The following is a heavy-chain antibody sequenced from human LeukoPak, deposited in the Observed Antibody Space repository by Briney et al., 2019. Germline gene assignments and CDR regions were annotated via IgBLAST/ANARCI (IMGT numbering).Heavy chain of an antibody. Sequence: HSGESLRLSCAASGFTVSSNYMSWVRQAPGKGLEWVSVIYSGGSTYYADSVKGRFTISRDNSKNTLYLQMNSLRAEETAVYYCARDRFSGSYFWFDPWGQGTLVTVSS. CDR1: GFTVSSNY. V-gene: IGHV3-53*05. D-gene: IGHD3-10*01. CDR2: IYSGGST. J-gene: IGHJ5*02. CDR3: ARDRFSGSYFWFDP.